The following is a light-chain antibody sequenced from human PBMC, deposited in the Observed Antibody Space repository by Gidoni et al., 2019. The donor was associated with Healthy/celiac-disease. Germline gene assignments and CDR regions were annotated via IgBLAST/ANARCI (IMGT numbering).Light chain of an antibody. CDR2: KAS. Sequence: DIQMTQSPSTLSASVGDRVTITCRASQSISSWLAWYQQKPGKAPKLLIYKASSLESGVPSRFSGSGSGTEFTLTISSLQPDDFATYYCQQYNSYSQLTFGGXTKVEIK. V-gene: IGKV1-5*03. CDR3: QQYNSYSQLT. CDR1: QSISSW. J-gene: IGKJ4*01.